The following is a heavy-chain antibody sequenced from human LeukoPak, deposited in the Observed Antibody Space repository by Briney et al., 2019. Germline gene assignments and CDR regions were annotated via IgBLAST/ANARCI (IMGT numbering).Heavy chain of an antibody. J-gene: IGHJ6*03. V-gene: IGHV4-34*01. Sequence: SETLSLTCAVYGGSFSGYYWSWIRQPPGKGLEWIGEINHSGSTNYNPYLKSRVTISVETCKNEFSLKLSSVTAADTAVYYCARKGPSVRYYYYYMDVWGKGTTVTVSS. CDR1: GGSFSGYY. CDR2: INHSGST. D-gene: IGHD3-10*01. CDR3: ARKGPSVRYYYYYMDV.